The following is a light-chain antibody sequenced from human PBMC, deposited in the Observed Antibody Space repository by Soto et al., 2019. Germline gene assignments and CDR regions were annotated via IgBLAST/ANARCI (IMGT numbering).Light chain of an antibody. CDR1: QSVSSY. Sequence: EIVLTQSPATLSLSPGERATLSCRASQSVSSYLAWYQQKPGQAPPLLIYDASNRATGILARFSGSGSGTDFSLPISSLVPEDFAVYYCQQRSNWPPYTFGQGTKLEIK. J-gene: IGKJ2*01. V-gene: IGKV3-11*01. CDR2: DAS. CDR3: QQRSNWPPYT.